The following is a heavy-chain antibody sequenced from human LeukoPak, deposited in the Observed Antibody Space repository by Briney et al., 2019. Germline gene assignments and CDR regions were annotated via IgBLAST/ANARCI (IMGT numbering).Heavy chain of an antibody. CDR1: GYTFTYRY. Sequence: GSSVKVSCKASGYTFTYRYLHWVRQAPGQALEWMGWITPFNGNTNYAQKFQDRVTITRDRSMSTAYMELSSLRSEDTAMYYCASDYYYDSSVRPDDAFDIWGQGTMVTVSS. J-gene: IGHJ3*02. CDR3: ASDYYYDSSVRPDDAFDI. D-gene: IGHD3-22*01. CDR2: ITPFNGNT. V-gene: IGHV1-45*02.